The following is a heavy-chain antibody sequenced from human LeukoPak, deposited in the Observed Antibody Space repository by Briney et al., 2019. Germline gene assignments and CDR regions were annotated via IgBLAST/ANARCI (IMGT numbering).Heavy chain of an antibody. Sequence: GASVKVSCKASGYTFTGYYMHWVRQAPGQGLGWMGRINPNSGGTNYAQKFQGRVTMTRDTSISTVYMELSRLRSDDTAVYYCARVPSIAAAPYYMDVWGKGTTVTVSS. CDR2: INPNSGGT. CDR3: ARVPSIAAAPYYMDV. J-gene: IGHJ6*03. V-gene: IGHV1-2*06. CDR1: GYTFTGYY. D-gene: IGHD6-13*01.